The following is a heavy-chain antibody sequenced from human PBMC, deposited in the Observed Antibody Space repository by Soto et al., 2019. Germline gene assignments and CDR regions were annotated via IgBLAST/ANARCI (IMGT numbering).Heavy chain of an antibody. Sequence: QVHLQESGPGLVKPSETLSLTCTVSGDSIRTDYWRWIRQSPGQGLECIGFIYYGGSTNYHPSLRGRVTISVATAKSQCSLKLSSVTAADAAVSYCANNWDWGSLVPWGQGTLVTVSS. D-gene: IGHD7-27*01. CDR2: IYYGGST. CDR3: ANNWDWGSLVP. J-gene: IGHJ5*02. CDR1: GDSIRTDY. V-gene: IGHV4-59*08.